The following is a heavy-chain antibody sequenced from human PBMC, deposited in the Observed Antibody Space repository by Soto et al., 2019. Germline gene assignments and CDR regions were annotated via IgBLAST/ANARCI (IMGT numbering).Heavy chain of an antibody. CDR1: GFTFSSYA. J-gene: IGHJ4*02. Sequence: PGGSLRLSCAASGFTFSSYAMHWVRQAPGKGLEWVAVISYDGSNKYYADSVKGRFTISRDNSKNTLYLQMNSLRAEDTAVYYCASIGYCSSTSCYDFDYWGQGTLVTVSS. CDR3: ASIGYCSSTSCYDFDY. CDR2: ISYDGSNK. V-gene: IGHV3-30-3*01. D-gene: IGHD2-2*03.